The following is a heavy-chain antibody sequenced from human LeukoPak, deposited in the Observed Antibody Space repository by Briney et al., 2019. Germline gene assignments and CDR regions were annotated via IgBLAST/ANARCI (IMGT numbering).Heavy chain of an antibody. CDR3: ARGIPLLKWFDP. V-gene: IGHV4-34*01. J-gene: IGHJ5*02. CDR1: GGSFNGYY. Sequence: MSSETLSLTCAVYGGSFNGYYWTWIRQAPGKGLEWIGEVHDRGSTSYNPSLESRVTISVDTSRKQFSLKMTSVTAADTAVYYCARGIPLLKWFDPWGQGNLVTVSS. D-gene: IGHD2-21*02. CDR2: VHDRGST.